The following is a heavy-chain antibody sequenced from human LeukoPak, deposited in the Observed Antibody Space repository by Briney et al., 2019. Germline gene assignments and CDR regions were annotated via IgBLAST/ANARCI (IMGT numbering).Heavy chain of an antibody. J-gene: IGHJ4*02. D-gene: IGHD3-22*01. Sequence: QPGGSLRLSCTASGFIFSSFWMAWVRQAPGKGLEWVANIKPDGSPQFYGDSVKGRFTISRDNAKNSLYLQMNNLRAEDTALYYCATSYDSSGCDWGQGTLVTVSS. V-gene: IGHV3-7*01. CDR3: ATSYDSSGCD. CDR2: IKPDGSPQ. CDR1: GFIFSSFW.